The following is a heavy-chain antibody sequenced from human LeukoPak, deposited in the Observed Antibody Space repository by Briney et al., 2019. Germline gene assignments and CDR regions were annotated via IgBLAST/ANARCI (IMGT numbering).Heavy chain of an antibody. CDR1: GYTFTSYG. J-gene: IGHJ4*02. D-gene: IGHD6-19*01. V-gene: IGHV1-18*01. CDR2: ISAYNGNT. Sequence: ASVKVSCKASGYTFTSYGISWVRQAPGQGLEWMGWISAYNGNTNYAQKLQGRVTMTTDTSTSTAYMELRSLRSDDTAVYYCAKPYSSGWPYDYWGQGTLVTVSS. CDR3: AKPYSSGWPYDY.